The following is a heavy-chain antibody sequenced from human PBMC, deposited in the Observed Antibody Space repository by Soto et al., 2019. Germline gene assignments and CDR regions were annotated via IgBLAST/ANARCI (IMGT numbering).Heavy chain of an antibody. D-gene: IGHD6-13*01. CDR3: ARGSSGYISSWYYFDY. CDR1: GFTFTDYA. CDR2: ISGIGGST. Sequence: EVQLLESGGGLVQPGGSLRLSCAASGFTFTDYALSWVRQAPGKGLEWVATISGIGGSTYLADSVKGRLSISRDNSKNTVPLLMNSLRAADTAVYFCARGSSGYISSWYYFDYWGPGTPVTVSS. V-gene: IGHV3-23*01. J-gene: IGHJ4*01.